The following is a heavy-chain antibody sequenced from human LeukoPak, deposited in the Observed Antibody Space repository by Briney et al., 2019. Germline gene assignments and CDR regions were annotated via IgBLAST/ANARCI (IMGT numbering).Heavy chain of an antibody. V-gene: IGHV3-30-3*01. CDR3: ARGHDSSGYKASLDY. J-gene: IGHJ4*02. CDR2: ISYDGSNK. CDR1: GFTFSSYA. D-gene: IGHD3-22*01. Sequence: GGSLRLSCAASGFTFSSYAMHWVRQAPGKGLEWVAVISYDGSNKYYADSVKGRFTISRDNSKNTLYLQMNSLRAEDTAVYYCARGHDSSGYKASLDYWGQGTLVTVSS.